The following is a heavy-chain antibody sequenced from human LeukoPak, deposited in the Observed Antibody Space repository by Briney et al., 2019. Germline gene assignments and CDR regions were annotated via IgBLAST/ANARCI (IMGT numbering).Heavy chain of an antibody. CDR3: ARDLRQLTSYFDF. V-gene: IGHV3-21*01. J-gene: IGHJ4*02. CDR1: GFTFSSHS. D-gene: IGHD6-13*01. CDR2: ISSSSTYI. Sequence: GGSLRLSCAASGFTFSSHSMNWVRQAPGKGLEWVSSISSSSTYIYYADSVKGRFTISRDNAKNSLYLQMNSLRAEDTAVYFCARDLRQLTSYFDFWGQGTLVTVSS.